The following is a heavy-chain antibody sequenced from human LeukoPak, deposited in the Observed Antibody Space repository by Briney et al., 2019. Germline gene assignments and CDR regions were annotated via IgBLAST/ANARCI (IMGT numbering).Heavy chain of an antibody. CDR3: ARCAIAAAGELDY. CDR2: IIPIFGTA. Sequence: SVKVSCKASGGTFSSYAISWVRQAPGQGLEWMGGIIPIFGTANYAQKFQGRVTITADKSTSTVYMELSSLRSEDTAVYYCARCAIAAAGELDYWGQGTLVTVSS. D-gene: IGHD6-13*01. J-gene: IGHJ4*02. V-gene: IGHV1-69*06. CDR1: GGTFSSYA.